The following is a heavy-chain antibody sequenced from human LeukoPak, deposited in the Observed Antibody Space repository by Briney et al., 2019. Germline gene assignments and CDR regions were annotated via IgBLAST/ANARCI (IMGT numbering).Heavy chain of an antibody. Sequence: PVKVSCKASGGTFSSYAISWVRQAPGQGLEWMGRTIPIFGTANYAQKFQGRVTITTDESTSTAYMELSSLRSEDTAVYYCARDRPHTVTPFLGAFDIWGQGTMVTVSS. CDR1: GGTFSSYA. CDR2: TIPIFGTA. V-gene: IGHV1-69*05. J-gene: IGHJ3*02. CDR3: ARDRPHTVTPFLGAFDI. D-gene: IGHD4-17*01.